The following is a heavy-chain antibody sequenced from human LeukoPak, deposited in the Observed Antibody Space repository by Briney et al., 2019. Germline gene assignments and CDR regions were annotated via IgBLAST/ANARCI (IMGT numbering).Heavy chain of an antibody. Sequence: GASVRVSCKPSGYTFTSYDINWVRQATGQGLDWMGWMNPNSGDTGYAQKFQGRVTITRNTSISTAHMELSSLRTEDTAVYYCVRGAGFCGSTSCSLGYCGQGTLVTVSS. CDR1: GYTFTSYD. D-gene: IGHD2-2*01. J-gene: IGHJ4*02. CDR2: MNPNSGDT. V-gene: IGHV1-8*03. CDR3: VRGAGFCGSTSCSLGY.